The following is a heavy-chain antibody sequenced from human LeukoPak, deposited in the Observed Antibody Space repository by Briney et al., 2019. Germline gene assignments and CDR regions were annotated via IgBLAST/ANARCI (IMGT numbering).Heavy chain of an antibody. D-gene: IGHD6-19*01. V-gene: IGHV3-21*01. J-gene: IGHJ4*02. CDR2: ISSSSNYI. CDR3: AREDSSGLDY. CDR1: GFTFSSYD. Sequence: GGSLRLSCAASGFTFSSYDTNWVRQAPGKGLEWVSSISSSSNYIYYAHSMKGRSTVSRDDARNSLYLQMNSLRAEDTALYYCAREDSSGLDYWGQGTLVTVSS.